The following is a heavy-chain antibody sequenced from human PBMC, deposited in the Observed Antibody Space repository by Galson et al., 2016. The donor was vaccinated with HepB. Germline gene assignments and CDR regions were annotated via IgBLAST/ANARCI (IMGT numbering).Heavy chain of an antibody. CDR1: GFTFKDYY. Sequence: SLRLSCAASGFTFKDYYMNWIRQAPGKGLEWISYICASGFVILDAYSVKGRFTVSRDNTQNSLYLQMNSLRAEDTDVYYWARDPEVGFYYVDSWGQGTLVTASS. J-gene: IGHJ4*02. V-gene: IGHV3-11*01. CDR2: ICASGFVI. CDR3: ARDPEVGFYYVDS. D-gene: IGHD1-14*01.